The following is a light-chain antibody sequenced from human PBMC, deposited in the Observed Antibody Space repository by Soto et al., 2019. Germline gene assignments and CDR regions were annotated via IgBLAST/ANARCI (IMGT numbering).Light chain of an antibody. CDR2: EVS. J-gene: IGLJ1*01. Sequence: QSALTQPASVSGSPGQSITISCTGTSSDVGDYNYVSWYQQHPDKAPKLMIYEVSNRPSGVSNRFSGSKSGNTASLTISGLQAEDEADYYCSSYTGSSTHVFGTGTKLTVL. CDR3: SSYTGSSTHV. CDR1: SSDVGDYNY. V-gene: IGLV2-14*01.